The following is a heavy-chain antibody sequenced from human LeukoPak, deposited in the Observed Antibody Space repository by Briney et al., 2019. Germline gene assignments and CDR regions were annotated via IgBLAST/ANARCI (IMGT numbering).Heavy chain of an antibody. CDR2: IKPNSGDT. CDR1: GYTFTSHV. V-gene: IGHV1-2*02. Sequence: ASVKVSCKASGYTFTSHVINWVRQAPGQGLEWMGWIKPNSGDTNYAQKFQGRFTMTWDTSISTAYMELTRLRSDDTAVYYCARDDEGRANFDFWGQGTLVTVSS. J-gene: IGHJ4*02. CDR3: ARDDEGRANFDF.